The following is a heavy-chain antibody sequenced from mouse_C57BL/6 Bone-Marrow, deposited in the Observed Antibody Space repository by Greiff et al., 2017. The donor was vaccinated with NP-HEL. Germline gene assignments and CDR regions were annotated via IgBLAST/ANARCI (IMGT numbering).Heavy chain of an antibody. CDR2: IYPGDGDT. D-gene: IGHD2-4*01. Sequence: VQLQQSGPELVKPGASVKFSCKASGYAFSSSWMNWVKQRPGKGLEWIGRIYPGDGDTNYNGKFKGKATLTADKSSSTAYMQLSSLTSEDSAVYVCARDDYDVDYAMDYWGQGTSVTVSS. J-gene: IGHJ4*01. CDR3: ARDDYDVDYAMDY. V-gene: IGHV1-82*01. CDR1: GYAFSSSW.